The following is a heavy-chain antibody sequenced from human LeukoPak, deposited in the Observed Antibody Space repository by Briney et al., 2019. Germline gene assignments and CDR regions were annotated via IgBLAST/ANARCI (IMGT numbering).Heavy chain of an antibody. Sequence: SGGSLRLSCAASGFTVSSNYMSWVRQAPGKGLEWVSVIYSGGSTYYADSVKGRFTISRDNSKNTLYLQMNSLRAEDTAVYYCARSPPAMVLGYWGQGTLVTVSS. J-gene: IGHJ4*02. CDR1: GFTVSSNY. V-gene: IGHV3-66*01. CDR2: IYSGGST. CDR3: ARSPPAMVLGY. D-gene: IGHD5-18*01.